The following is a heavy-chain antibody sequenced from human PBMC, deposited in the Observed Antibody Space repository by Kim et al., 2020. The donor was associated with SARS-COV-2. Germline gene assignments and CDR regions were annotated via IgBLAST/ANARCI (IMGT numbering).Heavy chain of an antibody. J-gene: IGHJ5*02. D-gene: IGHD3-10*01. CDR1: GFTVSSNY. CDR2: IFSGAGT. Sequence: GGSLRLSCAASGFTVSSNYMSWVRQAPGKGLEWVAVIFSGAGTYYADSIKGRFTISRDNSKNTLYLQMNSLRAEDTAVYYCARARGTCLFDPWGQGTLVT. CDR3: ARARGTCLFDP. V-gene: IGHV3-53*01.